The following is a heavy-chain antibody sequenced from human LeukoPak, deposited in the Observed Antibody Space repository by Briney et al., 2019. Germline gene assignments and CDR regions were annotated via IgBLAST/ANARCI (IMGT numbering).Heavy chain of an antibody. CDR3: ARDDWLGYCSGGSCLVDY. V-gene: IGHV1-18*01. CDR1: GYTSTSYG. J-gene: IGHJ4*02. CDR2: ISAYNGNT. Sequence: ASVKVSCKASGYTSTSYGISWVRQAPGQGLEWMGWISAYNGNTNYAQKLQGRVTMTTDTSTSTAYMELRSLRSDDTAVYYCARDDWLGYCSGGSCLVDYWGQGTLVTVSS. D-gene: IGHD2-15*01.